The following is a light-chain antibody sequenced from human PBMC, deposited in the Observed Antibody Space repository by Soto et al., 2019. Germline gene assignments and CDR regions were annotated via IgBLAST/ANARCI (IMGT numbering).Light chain of an antibody. J-gene: IGKJ1*01. CDR3: QQYDSSPWT. CDR1: QSVSSSF. V-gene: IGKV3-20*01. CDR2: GAS. Sequence: EIVLTQSPGTLSLSPGERATLSCRASQSVSSSFLAWYQQKPGQAPRLLIYGASTRATGSPDRFSGSGSGNDFTLTISILEREDFAVYYCQQYDSSPWTFCQGNKVEIK.